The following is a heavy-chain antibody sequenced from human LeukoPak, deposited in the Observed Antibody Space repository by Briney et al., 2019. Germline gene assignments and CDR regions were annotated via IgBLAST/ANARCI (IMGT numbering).Heavy chain of an antibody. CDR3: AKGAAGGGGVTNYYYYYMDV. D-gene: IGHD3-3*01. V-gene: IGHV3-74*01. CDR1: GFTFSGYW. J-gene: IGHJ6*03. Sequence: GGSLRLSCAASGFTFSGYWMHWVRQAPGKGLVWGSRINGDGSSTTYADSVKGRFTISRDNDKNSLYLQMNRLRAEDTAVYYCAKGAAGGGGVTNYYYYYMDVWGKGTTVTVSS. CDR2: INGDGSST.